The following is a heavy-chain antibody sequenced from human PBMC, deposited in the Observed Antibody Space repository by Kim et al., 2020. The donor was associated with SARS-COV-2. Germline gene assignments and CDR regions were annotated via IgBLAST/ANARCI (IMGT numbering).Heavy chain of an antibody. D-gene: IGHD6-13*01. V-gene: IGHV4-34*01. CDR2: INHSGST. CDR1: GGSFSGYY. J-gene: IGHJ3*02. Sequence: SETLSLTCVVYGGSFSGYYWSWIRQPPGKGLEWIGEINHSGSTNYNPSLKSRVTISVDTSKNQFSLKLSSVTAADTAVYYCARRLHSATKAAAGPKDAFDIWGQGTMVTVSS. CDR3: ARRLHSATKAAAGPKDAFDI.